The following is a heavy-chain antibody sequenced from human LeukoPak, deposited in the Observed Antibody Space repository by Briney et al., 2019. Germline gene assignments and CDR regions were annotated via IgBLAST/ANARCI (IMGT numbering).Heavy chain of an antibody. CDR3: AKDPGYQVVYCFDY. CDR2: ISGSGGST. D-gene: IGHD2-2*01. Sequence: RGSLRLSCAASGFTFSSYSMSWVRQAPGKGLGWVSGISGSGGSTDYADSVKGRFTISRDNSKNTLYLQMNSLRVEDTAVYYCAKDPGYQVVYCFDYWGQGTLVTVSS. V-gene: IGHV3-23*01. J-gene: IGHJ4*02. CDR1: GFTFSSYS.